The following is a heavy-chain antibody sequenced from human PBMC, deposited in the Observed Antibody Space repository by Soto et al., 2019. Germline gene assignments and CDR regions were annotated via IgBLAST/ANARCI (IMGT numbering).Heavy chain of an antibody. V-gene: IGHV4-59*01. Sequence: SETLSLTCTVPGGSISSYYWSWIRQPPGKGLEWIGYIYYSGSTNYNPSLKSRVTISVDTSKNQFSLKLSSVTAADTAVYYCAREHIAVAGTGVFYYYGMDVWGQGTTVTVSS. J-gene: IGHJ6*02. CDR2: IYYSGST. CDR3: AREHIAVAGTGVFYYYGMDV. CDR1: GGSISSYY. D-gene: IGHD6-19*01.